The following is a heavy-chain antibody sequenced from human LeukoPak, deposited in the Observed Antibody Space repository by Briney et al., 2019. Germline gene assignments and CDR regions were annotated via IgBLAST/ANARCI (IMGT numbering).Heavy chain of an antibody. J-gene: IGHJ6*02. CDR3: ARDSSVGATTSYYGMDV. D-gene: IGHD1-26*01. CDR1: GGTFSIYA. Sequence: SVNVSCKASGGTFSIYAISWVRQAPGQGLEWMGGIIPIFGTANYTQKFQGRVTITADESTSTAYMELSSLRSEDTAVYYCARDSSVGATTSYYGMDVWGQGTTVTVSS. V-gene: IGHV1-69*13. CDR2: IIPIFGTA.